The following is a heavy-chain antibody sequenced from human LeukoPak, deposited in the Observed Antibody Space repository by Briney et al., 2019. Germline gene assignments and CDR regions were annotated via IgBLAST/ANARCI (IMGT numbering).Heavy chain of an antibody. J-gene: IGHJ4*02. V-gene: IGHV4-34*01. CDR3: ARGYSYGPYY. CDR2: INHSGST. D-gene: IGHD5-18*01. Sequence: ASETLSLTCAVYGGSFSGYYWSWIRKPPGKGLEWIGEINHSGSTNYNPSLKSRATISVDTSKNQFSLKLSSVTAADTAVYYCARGYSYGPYYWGQGTLVTVSS. CDR1: GGSFSGYY.